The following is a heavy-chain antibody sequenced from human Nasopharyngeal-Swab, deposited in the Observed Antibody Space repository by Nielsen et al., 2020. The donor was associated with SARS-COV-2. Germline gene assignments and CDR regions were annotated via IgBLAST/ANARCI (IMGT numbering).Heavy chain of an antibody. D-gene: IGHD3-9*01. CDR2: IKQDGSET. CDR3: AGGTGWLTDY. J-gene: IGHJ4*02. Sequence: GGSLRLSCAASGFTFSNYWMNWVRQTPGKGLEWVAIIKQDGSETYYVDSVRGRFTISRDNAKNSLSLVMTSLRADDTAVYYCAGGTGWLTDYWGQGTLVTVSS. CDR1: GFTFSNYW. V-gene: IGHV3-7*03.